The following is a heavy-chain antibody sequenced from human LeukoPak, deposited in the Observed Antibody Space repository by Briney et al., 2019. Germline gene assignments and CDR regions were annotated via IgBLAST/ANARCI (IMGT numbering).Heavy chain of an antibody. CDR3: AGSSGEWAPHAC. D-gene: IGHD1-26*01. CDR1: GFTFSDYY. Sequence: PGGSLRLSCAASGFTFSDYYMSWIRQAPGKGLEWVSYISSSGSTIYYADSVKGRFTISRDNAKNSLYLLMNSLRDEDTAVYYCAGSSGEWAPHACWGQGTLVTVSS. J-gene: IGHJ4*02. V-gene: IGHV3-11*04. CDR2: ISSSGSTI.